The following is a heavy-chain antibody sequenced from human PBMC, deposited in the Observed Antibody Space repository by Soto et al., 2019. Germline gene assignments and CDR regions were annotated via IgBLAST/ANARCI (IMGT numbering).Heavy chain of an antibody. D-gene: IGHD3-10*01. V-gene: IGHV3-23*01. CDR1: GFTFSSYA. J-gene: IGHJ4*02. CDR2: ISGSGGST. Sequence: GGSLRLSCAASGFTFSSYAMSWVRQAPGKGLEWVSAISGSGGSTYYADSGKGRFTISRDNSKNTLYLQMNSLRAEDTAVYYCAKGDSGSYYNYFDYWGQGTLVTVSS. CDR3: AKGDSGSYYNYFDY.